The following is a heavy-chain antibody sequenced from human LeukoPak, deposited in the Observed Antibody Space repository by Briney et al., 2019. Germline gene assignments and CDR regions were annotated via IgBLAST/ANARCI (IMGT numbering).Heavy chain of an antibody. Sequence: GGSLRLSCAASGFTLRSYWMSWARLAPGKGLEWVSAITSDGGSTYSADSVRGRFTISRDNSKNTLYLQMNSLRVEDTAVYFCAKDYLRRSDYWGQGTLVTVSS. V-gene: IGHV3-23*01. CDR1: GFTLRSYW. CDR3: AKDYLRRSDY. D-gene: IGHD3-16*02. CDR2: ITSDGGST. J-gene: IGHJ4*02.